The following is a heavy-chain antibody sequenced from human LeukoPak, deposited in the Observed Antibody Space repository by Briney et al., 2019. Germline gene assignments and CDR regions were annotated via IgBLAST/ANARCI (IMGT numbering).Heavy chain of an antibody. J-gene: IGHJ5*02. CDR2: IYPGDSDT. CDR3: ARQGVSLGGLANNWFDP. Sequence: GESLKISCKGSGYSFTSYWIGWVRQMPGKGLEWMGIIYPGDSDTRYSPSFQGQVTISADKSISTAYLQWSSLKASDTATYYCARQGVSLGGLANNWFDPWGQGTLVTVSS. V-gene: IGHV5-51*01. D-gene: IGHD3-10*01. CDR1: GYSFTSYW.